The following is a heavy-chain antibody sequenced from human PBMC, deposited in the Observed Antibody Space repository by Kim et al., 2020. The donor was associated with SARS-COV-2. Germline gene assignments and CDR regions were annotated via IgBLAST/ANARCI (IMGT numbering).Heavy chain of an antibody. V-gene: IGHV3-11*03. CDR2: ISSSSSYT. D-gene: IGHD3-10*01. J-gene: IGHJ6*02. CDR3: ARTRLDYYGSGSYWIYYYYGMDV. Sequence: GGYLRLSCAASGFTFSDYYMSWIRQAPGKGLEWVSYISSSSSYTNYADSVKGRFTISRDNAKNSLYLQMNSLRAEDTAVYYCARTRLDYYGSGSYWIYYYYGMDVWGQGTTVTVSS. CDR1: GFTFSDYY.